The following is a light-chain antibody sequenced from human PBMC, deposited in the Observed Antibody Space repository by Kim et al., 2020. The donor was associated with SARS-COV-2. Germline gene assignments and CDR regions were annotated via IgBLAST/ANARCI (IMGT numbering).Light chain of an antibody. Sequence: QSALTQPASMSGSPGQSITISCTGTTSDVGNYNLVSWYQQRPGKALKLIIYEGSKRPSGVSYRFSGSKSDTTASLTISGLQAEDEADYFCCSYVETDTVFGGRTTLSVL. J-gene: IGLJ2*01. V-gene: IGLV2-23*01. CDR1: TSDVGNYNL. CDR2: EGS. CDR3: CSYVETDTV.